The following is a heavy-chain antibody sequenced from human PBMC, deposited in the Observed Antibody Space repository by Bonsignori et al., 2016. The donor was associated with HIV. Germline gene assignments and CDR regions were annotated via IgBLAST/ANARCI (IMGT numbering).Heavy chain of an antibody. D-gene: IGHD1-26*01. V-gene: IGHV3-11*01. J-gene: IGHJ5*02. CDR3: ARAGDSGTYYVNWFDP. CDR2: ISRSGNNI. Sequence: WIRQPPGKGLEWVSYISRSGNNIYYADSVKGRFTISRDNTNNSLYLQMNSLRGDDTAVYYCARAGDSGTYYVNWFDPWGQGTLVTVSS.